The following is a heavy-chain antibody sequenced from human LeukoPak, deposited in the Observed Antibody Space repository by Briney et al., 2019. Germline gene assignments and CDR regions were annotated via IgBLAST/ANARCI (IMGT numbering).Heavy chain of an antibody. V-gene: IGHV3-21*01. CDR1: GFTFSTYS. CDR2: ISSGSSSI. J-gene: IGHJ3*02. D-gene: IGHD1-1*01. CDR3: ARGGAGRTEDDVFDI. Sequence: PGRSLRLSCAASGFTFSTYSMNWVRQAPGKGLEWVSIISSGSSSIFYADSLKGRFTISRDNAKNSLYLQMNSLRADDTAVYYCARGGAGRTEDDVFDIWGQGTMVTVSS.